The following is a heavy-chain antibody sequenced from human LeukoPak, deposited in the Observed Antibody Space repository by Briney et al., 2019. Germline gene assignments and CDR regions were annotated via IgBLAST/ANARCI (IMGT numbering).Heavy chain of an antibody. D-gene: IGHD6-19*01. J-gene: IGHJ4*02. CDR2: ISSSSSYI. CDR3: ARDLGYSSGPNY. Sequence: GGSLRLSCAASGFTFDDYGMNWVRQAPGKGLEWVSSISSSSSYIYYADSVKGRFTISRDNAKNSLYLQMNSLRAEDTAVYYCARDLGYSSGPNYWGQGTRVTVSS. CDR1: GFTFDDYG. V-gene: IGHV3-21*01.